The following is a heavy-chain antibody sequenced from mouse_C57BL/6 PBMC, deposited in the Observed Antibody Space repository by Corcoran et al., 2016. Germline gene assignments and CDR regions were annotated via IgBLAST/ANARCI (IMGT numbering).Heavy chain of an antibody. Sequence: QIQLVQSGPELKKPGETVKISCTAAGYTFTTYGMSWVKQAPGKGLKWMGWINTYSGVPTYADDVKGRFSFSLETSASTAYLQINNLKNEDTATYFCARCGSYAMDYWGQGTSVTVSS. CDR2: INTYSGVP. D-gene: IGHD1-1*02. J-gene: IGHJ4*01. V-gene: IGHV9-3*01. CDR3: ARCGSYAMDY. CDR1: GYTFTTYG.